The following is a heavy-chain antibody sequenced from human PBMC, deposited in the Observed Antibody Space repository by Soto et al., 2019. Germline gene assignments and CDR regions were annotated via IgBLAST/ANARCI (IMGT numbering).Heavy chain of an antibody. Sequence: EVQLVESGGGLVQPGGSLRLSCTASGFTFSSYWMSWVRQAPGKGLGWVANIKEDGSGKYYVDSVNGRFSISRDNARNSLYLQMNSLRVEDTAVYYCVRGGRLGGYWGQGTLVTVSS. CDR1: GFTFSSYW. CDR2: IKEDGSGK. D-gene: IGHD3-16*01. CDR3: VRGGRLGGY. V-gene: IGHV3-7*03. J-gene: IGHJ4*02.